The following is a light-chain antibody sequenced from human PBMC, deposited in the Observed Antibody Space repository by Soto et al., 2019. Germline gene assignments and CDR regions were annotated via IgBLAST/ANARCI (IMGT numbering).Light chain of an antibody. CDR3: HQSHSSWT. Sequence: EIVLTQSPGTLSLSPGERATLSCRASQSVTNNFLAWYQQKPGQAPRLLIYDTSIRATGIPDRFSGSGSGTVFTLTISRLVPPDFAAYYCHQSHSSWTFGQGTKVEIK. V-gene: IGKV3-20*01. CDR2: DTS. CDR1: QSVTNNF. J-gene: IGKJ1*01.